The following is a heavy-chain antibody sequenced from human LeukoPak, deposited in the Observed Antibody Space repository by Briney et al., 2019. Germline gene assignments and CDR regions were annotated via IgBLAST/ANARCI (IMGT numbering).Heavy chain of an antibody. D-gene: IGHD1-26*01. V-gene: IGHV3-21*01. CDR2: ISGDSKYI. CDR3: AKGLRRWELLDLWDY. Sequence: GGSLRLSCAGSGFTFSRYTFNWVRQAPGRGLEWVSAISGDSKYIYYADSVKGRFTISRDNAKNSVFLQMNSLRVEDTAVYYCAKGLRRWELLDLWDYWGQGTLVTVSS. CDR1: GFTFSRYT. J-gene: IGHJ4*02.